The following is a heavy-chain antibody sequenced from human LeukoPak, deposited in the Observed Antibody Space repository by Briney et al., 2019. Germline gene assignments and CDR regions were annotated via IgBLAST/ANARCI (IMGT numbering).Heavy chain of an antibody. Sequence: GSLRLSCAASGFTFSSYAMSWVRQAPGKGLEWIGEINHSGSTNYNPSLKSRVTISVDTSKNQFSLKLSSVTAADTAVYYCASSCYYGSGMQWGQGTLVTVSS. CDR3: ASSCYYGSGMQ. CDR2: INHSGST. V-gene: IGHV4-34*01. D-gene: IGHD3-10*01. J-gene: IGHJ4*02. CDR1: GFTFSSYA.